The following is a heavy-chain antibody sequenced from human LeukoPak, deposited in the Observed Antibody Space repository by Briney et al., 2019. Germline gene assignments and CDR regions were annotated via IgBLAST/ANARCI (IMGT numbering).Heavy chain of an antibody. V-gene: IGHV3-23*01. CDR1: GLSFINYD. J-gene: IGHJ4*02. CDR2: ISGSGSST. D-gene: IGHD3-10*01. Sequence: GGSLRLSCAASGLSFINYDMSWVRQAPGKGLEWVAGISGSGSSTYYADSVKGRFTISRDNSKNTLYLQMNSLRAEDTAVYYCAGRYFYDSGSYGSVYYFDYWGQGTLVTVSS. CDR3: AGRYFYDSGSYGSVYYFDY.